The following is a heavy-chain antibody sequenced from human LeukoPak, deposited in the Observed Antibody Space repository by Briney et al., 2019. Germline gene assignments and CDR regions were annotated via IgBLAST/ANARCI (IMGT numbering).Heavy chain of an antibody. Sequence: GASVKVSCKASGYTFTSYAMNWVRQAPGQGLEWMGWINTNTGNPTYAQGFTGRFVFSLDTSVSTAYLQISSLKAEDTAVYYCARGGVVPAVTPYYYYYGMDVWGQGTTVTVSS. V-gene: IGHV7-4-1*02. D-gene: IGHD2-2*01. J-gene: IGHJ6*02. CDR3: ARGGVVPAVTPYYYYYGMDV. CDR1: GYTFTSYA. CDR2: INTNTGNP.